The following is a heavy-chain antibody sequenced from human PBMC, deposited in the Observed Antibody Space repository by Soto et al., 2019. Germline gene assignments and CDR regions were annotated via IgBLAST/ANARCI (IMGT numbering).Heavy chain of an antibody. CDR1: GFNFTNYA. J-gene: IGHJ6*02. D-gene: IGHD3-10*01. Sequence: EVQLLESGGGLVQPGGSLRVSCAASGFNFTNYAMSWVRKAPGKGLEWVSVVAGGGRKTSYADSVKGRFTISRDNSKNTLYLQMNNLRVEYTAVYYCAKDLPYTSGGSRYGVDVWGHGTTVTVSS. V-gene: IGHV3-23*01. CDR3: AKDLPYTSGGSRYGVDV. CDR2: VAGGGRKT.